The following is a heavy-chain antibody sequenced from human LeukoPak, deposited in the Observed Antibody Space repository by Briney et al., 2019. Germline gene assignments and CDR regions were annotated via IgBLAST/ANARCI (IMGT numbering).Heavy chain of an antibody. Sequence: GGSLRLSCAASGLTFSSYAMSWVRQAPGKGLEWVSAISDSYGSTYYADSVKGRFTISRDNSKNTLYLQMNSLRAEDTAVYYCAKDLGGWFDYWGRGTLVTVFS. CDR1: GLTFSSYA. J-gene: IGHJ4*02. CDR3: AKDLGGWFDY. V-gene: IGHV3-23*01. D-gene: IGHD1-26*01. CDR2: ISDSYGST.